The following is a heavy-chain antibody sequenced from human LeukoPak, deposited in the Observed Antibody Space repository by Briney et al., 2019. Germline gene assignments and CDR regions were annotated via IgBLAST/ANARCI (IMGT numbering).Heavy chain of an antibody. CDR3: AREEVRRAVAGYFDN. CDR2: ISGYNGNT. CDR1: GYTFTSNG. Sequence: VASVKVSCKASGYTFTSNGISWVRQAPGQGLEWMGWISGYNGNTNYAQKLQGRVTMTTDTSTSTVYMELRSLRSDDTAVYYCAREEVRRAVAGYFDNWGQGTLVTVSS. V-gene: IGHV1-18*01. J-gene: IGHJ4*02. D-gene: IGHD6-19*01.